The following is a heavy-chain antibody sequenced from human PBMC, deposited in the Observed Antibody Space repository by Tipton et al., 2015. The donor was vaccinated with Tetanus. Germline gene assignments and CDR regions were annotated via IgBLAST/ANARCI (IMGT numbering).Heavy chain of an antibody. Sequence: SLRLSCAASGFTFDDSAMHWVRQAPGKGLEWVSGITSNSVNRGYADSVKGRFTISRDNAKKSLYLQMDSLRAEDTALYYCTKGAWFDYWGQGPLVTVSS. CDR2: ITSNSVNR. CDR3: TKGAWFDY. J-gene: IGHJ4*02. CDR1: GFTFDDSA. V-gene: IGHV3-9*01.